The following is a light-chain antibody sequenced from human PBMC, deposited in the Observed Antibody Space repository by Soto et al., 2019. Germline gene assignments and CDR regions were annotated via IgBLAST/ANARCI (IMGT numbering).Light chain of an antibody. CDR2: EVT. J-gene: IGLJ3*02. V-gene: IGLV2-23*02. CDR3: CSYAGSDTLRV. Sequence: QSALTQPASVSGSPGQSITISCTGTSSDFGTYNLVSWYQQHPGKAPKLMIYEVTKRPSGVSNRFSGSKSGNTASLTISGLQADDEADYHCCSYAGSDTLRVFGGGTKLTVL. CDR1: SSDFGTYNL.